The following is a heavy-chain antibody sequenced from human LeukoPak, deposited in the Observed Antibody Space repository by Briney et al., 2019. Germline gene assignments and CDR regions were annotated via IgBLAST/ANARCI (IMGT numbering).Heavy chain of an antibody. CDR1: GGSISSYY. J-gene: IGHJ2*01. D-gene: IGHD6-19*01. Sequence: SETLSLTCTVSGGSISSYYWSWIRQPAGKGLEWIGRLYTSGSTNYNPSLKSRVTMSVNTSKNQFSLKLSSVTAADTAIYYCARDLRYSSGWYDWYFDLWGRGTLVTISS. V-gene: IGHV4-4*07. CDR2: LYTSGST. CDR3: ARDLRYSSGWYDWYFDL.